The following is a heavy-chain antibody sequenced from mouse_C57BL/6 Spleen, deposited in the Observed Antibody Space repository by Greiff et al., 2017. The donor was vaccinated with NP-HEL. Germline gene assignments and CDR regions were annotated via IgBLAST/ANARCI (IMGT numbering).Heavy chain of an antibody. D-gene: IGHD1-1*02. Sequence: VQLQQPGAELVKPGASVKLSCKASGYTFTSYWMQWVKQRPGQGLEWIGEIDPSDSYTNYNQKFKGKATLTVDTSSSTAYMQLSSLTSEDSAVYYCARQIYGSYYFDYWGQGTTLTVSS. CDR1: GYTFTSYW. CDR3: ARQIYGSYYFDY. CDR2: IDPSDSYT. J-gene: IGHJ2*01. V-gene: IGHV1-50*01.